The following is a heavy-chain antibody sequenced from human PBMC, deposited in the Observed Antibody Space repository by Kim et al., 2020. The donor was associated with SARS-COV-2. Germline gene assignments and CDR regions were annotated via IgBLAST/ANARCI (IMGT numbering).Heavy chain of an antibody. V-gene: IGHV3-23*01. CDR3: AKDRARYDFWSGRNNWFDP. J-gene: IGHJ5*02. CDR2: ISGSGGST. D-gene: IGHD3-3*01. Sequence: GGSLRLSCAASGFTFSSYAMSWVRQAPGKGLEWVSAISGSGGSTYYADSVKGRFTISRDNSKNTLYLQMNSLRAEDTAVYYCAKDRARYDFWSGRNNWFDPWGQGTLVTISS. CDR1: GFTFSSYA.